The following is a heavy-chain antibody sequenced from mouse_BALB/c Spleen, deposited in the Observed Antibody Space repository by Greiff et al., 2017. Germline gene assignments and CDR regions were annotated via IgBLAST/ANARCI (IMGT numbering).Heavy chain of an antibody. CDR3: ARDRYGGFAY. Sequence: EVKLVESGGGLVQPGGSLKLSCAASGFTFSSYGMSWVRQTPDKRLELVATINSNGGSTYYPDSVKGRFTISRDNAKNTLYLQMSSLKSEDAAMYCCARDRYGGFAYWGQGTLVTVSA. CDR2: INSNGGST. V-gene: IGHV5-6-3*01. CDR1: GFTFSSYG. J-gene: IGHJ3*01. D-gene: IGHD1-1*01.